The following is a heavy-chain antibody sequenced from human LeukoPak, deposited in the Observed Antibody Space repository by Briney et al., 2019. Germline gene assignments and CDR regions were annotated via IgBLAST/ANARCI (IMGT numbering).Heavy chain of an antibody. CDR3: ARFPGIRYFDY. V-gene: IGHV3-48*03. D-gene: IGHD6-13*01. Sequence: PGGSLRLSCAASGFTFSSYGMNWVRQAPGKGLEWVSYISSSGSTIYYADSVKGRFTISRDNAKNSLYLQMNSLRAEDTAVYYCARFPGIRYFDYWGQGTLVTVSS. CDR1: GFTFSSYG. J-gene: IGHJ4*02. CDR2: ISSSGSTI.